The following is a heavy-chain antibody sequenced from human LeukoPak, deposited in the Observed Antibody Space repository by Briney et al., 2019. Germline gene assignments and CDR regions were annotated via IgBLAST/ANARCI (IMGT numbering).Heavy chain of an antibody. CDR3: AKRPTYSSSTGY. D-gene: IGHD6-6*01. Sequence: GGSLRLSCAASGFTFSSYAMSWVRQAPGKGLEWVSAISGSGGSTYYADSVKGRFTISRDNSKNTLYLQMNSLRAEATAVYYCAKRPTYSSSTGYWGQGTLVTVSS. CDR1: GFTFSSYA. J-gene: IGHJ4*02. CDR2: ISGSGGST. V-gene: IGHV3-23*01.